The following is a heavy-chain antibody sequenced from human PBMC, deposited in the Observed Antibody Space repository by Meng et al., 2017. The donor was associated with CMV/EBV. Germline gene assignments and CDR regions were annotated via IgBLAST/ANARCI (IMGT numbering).Heavy chain of an antibody. D-gene: IGHD4-17*01. CDR3: ARYSGDYFYFDY. CDR2: INHREST. V-gene: IGHV4-38-2*02. Sequence: SETLSLTCIVSSHSISSGYYWTWVRQPPGKELEWIATINHRESTYYNPSLKSRVTISVDTSKNQFSLKLSSVTAADTALYYCARYSGDYFYFDYWGQGTLVTVSS. J-gene: IGHJ4*02. CDR1: SHSISSGYY.